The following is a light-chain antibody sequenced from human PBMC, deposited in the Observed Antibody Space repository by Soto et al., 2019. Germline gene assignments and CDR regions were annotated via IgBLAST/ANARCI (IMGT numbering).Light chain of an antibody. V-gene: IGLV1-40*01. CDR1: SSNIGAGYD. Sequence: QPVLTQPPSVSGAPGQRATISCTESSSNIGAGYDVHWYQQLPGTAPKLLIYGNTNRPSGVPDRFSGSKSGTSASLAITGLQAEDEADYYCQSYDSSLSAWVFGGGTKLTVL. CDR2: GNT. J-gene: IGLJ3*02. CDR3: QSYDSSLSAWV.